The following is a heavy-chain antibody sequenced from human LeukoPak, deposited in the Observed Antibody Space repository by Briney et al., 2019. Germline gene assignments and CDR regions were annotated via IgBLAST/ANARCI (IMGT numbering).Heavy chain of an antibody. CDR2: ISAYNGNT. CDR1: GYTFTSYG. V-gene: IGHV1-18*01. J-gene: IGHJ6*03. D-gene: IGHD5-12*01. Sequence: GASVKVSCNASGYTFTSYGISWVRQAPGQGLEWMGWISAYNGNTNYAQKLQGRVTMTTDTSTSTAYMELRSLRSDDTAVYYCAKGGGYEAQYYYYYLDVWGKGTTVTISS. CDR3: AKGGGYEAQYYYYYLDV.